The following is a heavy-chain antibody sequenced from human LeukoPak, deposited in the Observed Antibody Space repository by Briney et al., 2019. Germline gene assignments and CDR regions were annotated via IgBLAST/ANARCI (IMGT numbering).Heavy chain of an antibody. V-gene: IGHV3-30*02. CDR3: AKGIVIVSATGVDY. CDR1: GFTFSTSG. CDR2: IRYDGSNK. D-gene: IGHD2/OR15-2a*01. J-gene: IGHJ4*02. Sequence: QPGGSLRLSCAASGFTFSTSGMHWVRQAPGKGLEWVAFIRYDGSNKYYGDSVKGRFTISRDNSKNTLYLQMNSLRAEDTAVYYCAKGIVIVSATGVDYWGQGTLVTVSS.